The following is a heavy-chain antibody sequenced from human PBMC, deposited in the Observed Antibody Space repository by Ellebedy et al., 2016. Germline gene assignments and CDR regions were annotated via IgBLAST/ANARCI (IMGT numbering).Heavy chain of an antibody. Sequence: ASVKVSXXASGYTFTGYYMHWVRQAPGQGLEWMGWINPNSGGTNYAQKFQGRVTMTRDTSISTAYMELSRLRSDDTAVYYCARDGYCSSTSCYPRVPDYWGQGTLVTVSS. CDR1: GYTFTGYY. J-gene: IGHJ4*02. CDR2: INPNSGGT. D-gene: IGHD2-2*01. CDR3: ARDGYCSSTSCYPRVPDY. V-gene: IGHV1-2*02.